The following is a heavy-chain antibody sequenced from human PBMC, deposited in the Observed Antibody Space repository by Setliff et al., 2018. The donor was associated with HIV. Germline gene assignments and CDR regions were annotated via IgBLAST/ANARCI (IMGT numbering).Heavy chain of an antibody. CDR1: GGSISSGDYY. D-gene: IGHD3-22*01. CDR3: ARDPVDSSGPYFDY. J-gene: IGHJ4*02. V-gene: IGHV4-30-4*08. CDR2: IYYSGST. Sequence: LSLTCTVSGGSISSGDYYWSWIRQPPGKGLEWIGYIYYSGSTYYNPSLKSRVTISVDTSKNQFSLKLSSVTAADTAVYYCARDPVDSSGPYFDYWGQGTLVTVSS.